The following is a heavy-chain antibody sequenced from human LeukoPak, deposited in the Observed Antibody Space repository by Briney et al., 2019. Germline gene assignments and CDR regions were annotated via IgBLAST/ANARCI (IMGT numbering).Heavy chain of an antibody. Sequence: ASVKVSCXASGYTFTSYYMHWVRQAPGQGLEWMGIINPSGGSTSYAQKFQGRVTMTRDTSTSTVYMELSSLRSEDTAVYYCATAGTAYCGGDCYSTIYWGQGTLVTVSS. J-gene: IGHJ4*02. CDR3: ATAGTAYCGGDCYSTIY. D-gene: IGHD2-21*02. CDR2: INPSGGST. CDR1: GYTFTSYY. V-gene: IGHV1-46*01.